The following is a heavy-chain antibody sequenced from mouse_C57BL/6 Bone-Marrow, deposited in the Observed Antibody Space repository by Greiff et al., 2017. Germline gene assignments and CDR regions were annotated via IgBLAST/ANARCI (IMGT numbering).Heavy chain of an antibody. CDR1: GFTFSDAW. V-gene: IGHV6-6*01. Sequence: EVKLVESGGGLVQPGGSMKLSCAASGFTFSDAWMAWVRQSPEKGLEWVAEIRNKANNHATYYAESVKGRFTISRDDSKSSVYLQMNSVRAEDTGIYYCTTYYYGSRGDPMDYWGQGTSGTVSS. J-gene: IGHJ4*01. CDR3: TTYYYGSRGDPMDY. CDR2: IRNKANNHAT. D-gene: IGHD1-1*01.